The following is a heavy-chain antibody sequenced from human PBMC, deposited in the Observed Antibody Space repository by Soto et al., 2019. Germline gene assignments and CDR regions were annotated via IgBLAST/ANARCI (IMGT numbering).Heavy chain of an antibody. Sequence: SETLSLTCAVSGGSISTTHWWTWVRQPPGKGLEWIGEIYHSGSTNYNPSLKSRVTISVDNSKNQFSLKLSSVTAADTAVYYCARGYCSSTSCPHYFDYWGQGTLVTVSS. V-gene: IGHV4-4*02. CDR1: GGSISTTHW. J-gene: IGHJ4*02. CDR2: IYHSGST. CDR3: ARGYCSSTSCPHYFDY. D-gene: IGHD2-2*01.